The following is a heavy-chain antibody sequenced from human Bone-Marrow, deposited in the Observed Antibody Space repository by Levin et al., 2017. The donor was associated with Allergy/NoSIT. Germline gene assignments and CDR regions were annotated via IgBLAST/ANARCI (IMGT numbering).Heavy chain of an antibody. CDR1: GASISSTNW. J-gene: IGHJ5*02. CDR3: ARVIGGCSSTSCYFDP. D-gene: IGHD2-2*01. CDR2: IYHSGTT. Sequence: SETLSLTCAVSGASISSTNWWNWVRQSPGKGLEWIGEIYHSGTTNYNPSLKSRVTISVDKSKNQFSLKLTSVTAADTAVYYCARVIGGCSSTSCYFDPWGQGTLVTVSS. V-gene: IGHV4-4*02.